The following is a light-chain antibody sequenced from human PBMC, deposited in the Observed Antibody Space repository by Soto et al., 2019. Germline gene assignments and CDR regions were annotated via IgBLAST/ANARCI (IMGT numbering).Light chain of an antibody. CDR2: DVT. Sequence: QSALTQPRSVSGSAGQSVTISCTGTSSDVGGYNYVSWYQQHPGRAPKFMIYDVTKRPSGVPDRFSGSKSGNTASLTISGLQVEDEADYYCCSYAGSYVVFGTGTQLTVL. J-gene: IGLJ1*01. V-gene: IGLV2-11*01. CDR3: CSYAGSYVV. CDR1: SSDVGGYNY.